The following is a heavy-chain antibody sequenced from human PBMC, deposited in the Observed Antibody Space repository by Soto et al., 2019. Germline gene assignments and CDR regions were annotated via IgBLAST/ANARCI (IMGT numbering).Heavy chain of an antibody. CDR2: TSYDGRNN. Sequence: QVQLVESGGGVVQPGRSLRLSCAASGSIFSSYGMHWVRQAPGKGLEWVAVTSYDGRNNNYADSVRGRFTISRDNSKNTLYLQMNSLRAEYTAVYYCAKDTYYHDSSGFYVFDYWGQGTPVTVSS. J-gene: IGHJ4*02. V-gene: IGHV3-30*18. D-gene: IGHD3-22*01. CDR3: AKDTYYHDSSGFYVFDY. CDR1: GSIFSSYG.